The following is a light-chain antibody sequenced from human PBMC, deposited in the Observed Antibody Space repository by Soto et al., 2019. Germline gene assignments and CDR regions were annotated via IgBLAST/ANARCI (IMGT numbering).Light chain of an antibody. CDR1: QSVSSDY. V-gene: IGKV3-20*01. CDR2: GAS. J-gene: IGKJ5*01. Sequence: DILLTQSPGTLVLSLGDRATLSCRASQSVSSDYLAWYQQKPGQAPRLLMSGASTRAPAIPDRFSGSGSGTDFTLTISRLEPGDFAVYFCQQSSRSPVTFGQGTRLEIK. CDR3: QQSSRSPVT.